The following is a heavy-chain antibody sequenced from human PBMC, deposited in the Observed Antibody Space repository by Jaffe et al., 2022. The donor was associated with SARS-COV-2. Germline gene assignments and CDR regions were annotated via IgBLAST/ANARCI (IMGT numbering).Heavy chain of an antibody. CDR3: ARGMFYYGSGSYYNPDWFDP. D-gene: IGHD3-10*01. Sequence: QVQLQESGPGLVKPSQTLSLTCTVSGGSISTGSDYWNWIRQPAGKGLEWIGRIYTRGTTNYNPSLKSRVTILIDTSKNQFSLKLSSVTAADTAVYFCARGMFYYGSGSYYNPDWFDPWGQGTLVTVSS. CDR1: GGSISTGSDY. CDR2: IYTRGTT. J-gene: IGHJ5*02. V-gene: IGHV4-61*02.